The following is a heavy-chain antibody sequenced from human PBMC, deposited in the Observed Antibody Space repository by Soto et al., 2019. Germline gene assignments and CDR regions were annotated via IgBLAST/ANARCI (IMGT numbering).Heavy chain of an antibody. J-gene: IGHJ4*02. D-gene: IGHD6-19*01. CDR2: IFYNGGVS. CDR3: EKAPGKGAVAGKGIYLDY. CDR1: GFMFSSFG. V-gene: IGHV3-64D*06. Sequence: RGSLRLSCSAYGFMFSSFGMFWVRQCPGKGLEYVSAIFYNGGVSYYADPVKGRFTVSRDNSKNMLYLQMSSMKIEETAVYYCEKAPGKGAVAGKGIYLDYWGQGTLFPVSS.